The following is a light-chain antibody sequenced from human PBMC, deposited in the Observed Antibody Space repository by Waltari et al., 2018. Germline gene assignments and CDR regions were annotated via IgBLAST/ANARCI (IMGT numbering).Light chain of an antibody. CDR2: AAS. V-gene: IGKV1-NL1*01. CDR3: QQYNSVPRT. Sequence: DIQMTQSPPSLSASVGDRVTITCRASQVIRDSLAWYQQKPGKDPKLLLYAASKLESGVPSRFSGGGSGTDYTLTITSLQPEDFATYFCQQYNSVPRTFGQGTKVEIK. J-gene: IGKJ1*01. CDR1: QVIRDS.